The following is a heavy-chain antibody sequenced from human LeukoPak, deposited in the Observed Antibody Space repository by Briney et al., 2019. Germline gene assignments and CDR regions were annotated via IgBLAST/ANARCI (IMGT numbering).Heavy chain of an antibody. Sequence: SETLSLTCTVSGYSISSGYYWGWIRQPPGKGLEWIGSIYHSGSTYYNPSLKSRVTISVDTSKNQFSLKLSSVTAADTAVYYCARDLQYYYDSSGYPHDAFDIWGQGTMVTVSS. J-gene: IGHJ3*02. CDR1: GYSISSGYY. CDR2: IYHSGST. CDR3: ARDLQYYYDSSGYPHDAFDI. V-gene: IGHV4-38-2*02. D-gene: IGHD3-22*01.